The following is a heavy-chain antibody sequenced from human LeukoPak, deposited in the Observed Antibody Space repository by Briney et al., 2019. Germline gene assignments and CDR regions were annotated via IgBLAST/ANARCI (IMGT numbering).Heavy chain of an antibody. V-gene: IGHV3-48*03. CDR2: ISSGGSTI. J-gene: IGHJ6*04. CDR1: GFTFSSYE. D-gene: IGHD3-10*02. CDR3: AELGITMIGGV. Sequence: GGSLRLSCAASGFTFSSYEMNWVRQAPGKGLEWVSYISSGGSTIYYADSVKGRFTISRDNAKNSRCLQMTSLSAEATAVYYCAELGITMIGGVWGKGTTVTISS.